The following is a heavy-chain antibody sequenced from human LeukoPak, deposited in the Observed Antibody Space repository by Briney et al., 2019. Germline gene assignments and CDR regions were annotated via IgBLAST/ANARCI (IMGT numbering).Heavy chain of an antibody. D-gene: IGHD1-26*01. CDR3: VRDTGGIGSYPDY. CDR2: IKQDSGER. CDR1: GFTFSSYW. Sequence: GGSLRLSCAASGFTFSSYWMTWVHQAPGRALEWVANIKQDSGERYYVDSVRGRFTISRDNARTSLSLQLNSLRVEDTAMYYCVRDTGGIGSYPDYWGPGTLVTVSS. V-gene: IGHV3-7*01. J-gene: IGHJ4*02.